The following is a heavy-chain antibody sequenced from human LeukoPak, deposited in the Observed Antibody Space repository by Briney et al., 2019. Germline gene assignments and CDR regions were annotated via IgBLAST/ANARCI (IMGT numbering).Heavy chain of an antibody. J-gene: IGHJ3*02. V-gene: IGHV5-51*01. CDR3: ARHGRGSGTHGAFDI. Sequence: GESLQISCKGSGYSFTSYWIGWVRQMPGKGVEWMGIIYPGDSDTRYSPSFQGQVTISADKSISTAYLQWSGLKASDTAMYYCARHGRGSGTHGAFDIWGQGTMVTVSS. CDR1: GYSFTSYW. CDR2: IYPGDSDT. D-gene: IGHD3-10*01.